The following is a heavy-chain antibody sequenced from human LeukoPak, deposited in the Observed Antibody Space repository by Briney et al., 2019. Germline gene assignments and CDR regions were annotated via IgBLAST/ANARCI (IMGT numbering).Heavy chain of an antibody. CDR1: GFTFSSYT. J-gene: IGHJ5*02. D-gene: IGHD2-2*01. CDR3: AASLPNIVVVPAAKGPFGS. Sequence: GGSLRLSCAASGFTFSSYTMSWVRQAPGKGLEWVSGVSGSGGNIHYADSVKGRFTISRDNSKNTLYLQMNSLRAEDTAVYYCAASLPNIVVVPAAKGPFGSWGQGTLVTVS. V-gene: IGHV3-23*01. CDR2: VSGSGGNI.